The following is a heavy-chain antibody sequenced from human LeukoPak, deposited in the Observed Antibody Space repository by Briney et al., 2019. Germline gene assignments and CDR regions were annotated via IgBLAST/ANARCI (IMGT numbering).Heavy chain of an antibody. Sequence: GGSLRLSCAASGFTFSSYWMHWVRQAPGKGLVWVSRINSDGSSTSYADSVKGRFTISRDNSKNTLDLQMNSLRAEDTAVYYCAKVRGCSNGVCYKGGMDVWGQGTTVTVSS. J-gene: IGHJ6*02. CDR2: INSDGSST. V-gene: IGHV3-74*01. CDR1: GFTFSSYW. D-gene: IGHD2-8*01. CDR3: AKVRGCSNGVCYKGGMDV.